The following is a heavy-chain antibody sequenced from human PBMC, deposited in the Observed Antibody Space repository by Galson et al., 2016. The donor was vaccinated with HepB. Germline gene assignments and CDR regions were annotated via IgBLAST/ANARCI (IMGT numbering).Heavy chain of an antibody. CDR2: IYPGDSDT. Sequence: SGAEVKKPGESLKISCKGSGYNFTSYWIGWVRQMPGKGLEWMGIIYPGDSDTRYSPSFQGQVTMSADKSISTAYLQWSSLKASDTGMYYCARHLGVVVPGAWFDPWGQGTLVTVSS. CDR3: ARHLGVVVPGAWFDP. J-gene: IGHJ5*02. CDR1: GYNFTSYW. V-gene: IGHV5-51*01. D-gene: IGHD2-2*01.